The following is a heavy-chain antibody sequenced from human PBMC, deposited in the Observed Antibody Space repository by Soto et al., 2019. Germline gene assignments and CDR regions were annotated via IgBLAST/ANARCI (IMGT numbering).Heavy chain of an antibody. CDR1: GFTFSSYS. Sequence: GGSLRLSCAASGFTFSSYSMNWVRQAPGKGLEWVSSISSSSSYIYYADSVKGRFTISRDNAKNSLYLQMNSLRAEDTAVYYCARDYTATVTDNWFDPWGQGTLVTVSS. J-gene: IGHJ5*02. CDR2: ISSSSSYI. V-gene: IGHV3-21*01. D-gene: IGHD4-17*01. CDR3: ARDYTATVTDNWFDP.